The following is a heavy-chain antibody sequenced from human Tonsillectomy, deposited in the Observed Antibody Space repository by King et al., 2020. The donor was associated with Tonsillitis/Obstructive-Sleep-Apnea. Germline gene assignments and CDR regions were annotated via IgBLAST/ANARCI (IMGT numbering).Heavy chain of an antibody. Sequence: VQLVESGGGLVQPGGSLRLSCAASGFTFSSYDMHWVRQATGKGLEWVPTIGTAGDTYYPGSVKGRFTISRENAKNSLYLQMNSLRAGDTAVYYCARGRWPYYMDVWGKGTTVTVSS. D-gene: IGHD6-13*01. J-gene: IGHJ6*03. V-gene: IGHV3-13*04. CDR3: ARGRWPYYMDV. CDR1: GFTFSSYD. CDR2: IGTAGDT.